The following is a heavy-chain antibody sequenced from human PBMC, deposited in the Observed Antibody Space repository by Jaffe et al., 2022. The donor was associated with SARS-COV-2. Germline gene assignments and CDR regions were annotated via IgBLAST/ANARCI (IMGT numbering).Heavy chain of an antibody. CDR3: AKGGRVRWLHQRGHWYFDL. V-gene: IGHV3-23*01. CDR1: GFTFSSYA. Sequence: EVQLLESGGGLVQPGGSLRLSCAASGFTFSSYAMSWVRQAPGKGLEWVSAISGSGGSTYYADSVKGRFTISRDNSKNTLYLQMNSLRAEDTAVYYCAKGGRVRWLHQRGHWYFDLWGRGTLVTVSS. J-gene: IGHJ2*01. D-gene: IGHD5-12*01. CDR2: ISGSGGST.